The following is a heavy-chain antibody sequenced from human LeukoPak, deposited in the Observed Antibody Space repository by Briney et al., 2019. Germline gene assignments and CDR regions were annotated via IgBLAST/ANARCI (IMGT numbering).Heavy chain of an antibody. CDR1: GYTFTSYG. J-gene: IGHJ4*02. V-gene: IGHV1-18*01. Sequence: ASVKVSCKASGYTFTSYGISWVRQAPGQGLEWMGWISAYNGNTNYAQKLQGRVTMTTDTSTSTAYMELRSLRSDDTAVYYCARAGIMVGEPGYLDYWGQGTLVTVSS. CDR3: ARAGIMVGEPGYLDY. D-gene: IGHD2-8*01. CDR2: ISAYNGNT.